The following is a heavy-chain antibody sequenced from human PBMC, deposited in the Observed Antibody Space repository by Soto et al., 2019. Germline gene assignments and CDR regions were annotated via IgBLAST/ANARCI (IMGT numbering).Heavy chain of an antibody. CDR3: ARDRDHCSGGSCYPYYFDY. J-gene: IGHJ4*02. CDR2: ISSSSSTI. Sequence: GGSLRLSCAASVFTFSSYSMNWVRQAPGKGLEWVSYISSSSSTIYYADSVKGRFTISRDNAKNSLYLQMNSLRAEDTAVYYCARDRDHCSGGSCYPYYFDYWGQGTLVTVSS. CDR1: VFTFSSYS. V-gene: IGHV3-48*01. D-gene: IGHD2-15*01.